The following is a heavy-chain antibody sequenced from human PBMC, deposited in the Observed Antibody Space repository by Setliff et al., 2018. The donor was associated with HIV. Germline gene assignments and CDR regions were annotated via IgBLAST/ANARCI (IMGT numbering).Heavy chain of an antibody. Sequence: SETLSLTCAVYGGYLSEYYWSWIRQAPGKGLEWIGEVNRRGNSNYNPALKSRITVSVDTSKKQFSLRLKSVSAADTGIYYCAREGIVGAAAFDYWGQGTQVTVSS. J-gene: IGHJ4*02. CDR1: GGYLSEYY. CDR2: VNRRGNS. D-gene: IGHD1-26*01. V-gene: IGHV4-34*01. CDR3: AREGIVGAAAFDY.